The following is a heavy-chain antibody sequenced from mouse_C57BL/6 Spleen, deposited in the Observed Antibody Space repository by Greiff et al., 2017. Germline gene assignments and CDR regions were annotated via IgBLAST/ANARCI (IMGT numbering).Heavy chain of an antibody. CDR3: ARQDDYDEDY. D-gene: IGHD2-4*01. Sequence: EVKLVESGGDLVKPGGSLKLSCAASGFTFSSYGMSWVRQTPDKRLEWVATISSGGSYTYYPDSVKGRFTISRDNAKNTLYLQMSSLKSEDTAMYYCARQDDYDEDYWGQGTTLTVSS. V-gene: IGHV5-6*01. CDR2: ISSGGSYT. CDR1: GFTFSSYG. J-gene: IGHJ2*01.